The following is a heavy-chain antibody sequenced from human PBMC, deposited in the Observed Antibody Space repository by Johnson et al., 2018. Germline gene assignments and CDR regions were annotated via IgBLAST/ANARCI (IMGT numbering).Heavy chain of an antibody. CDR2: IDSSSSYI. D-gene: IGHD3-22*01. Sequence: VQLQESGGGLVKPGGSXRLSCAASGFTFSSYSMNWVRQAPGKGLEWVSSIDSSSSYILYADSVKGRFTISRDNAQHSLYLQMDSLRAEDTAVYFCARSIVVSRGAFDIWGQGTVVTVSS. J-gene: IGHJ3*02. CDR3: ARSIVVSRGAFDI. CDR1: GFTFSSYS. V-gene: IGHV3-21*01.